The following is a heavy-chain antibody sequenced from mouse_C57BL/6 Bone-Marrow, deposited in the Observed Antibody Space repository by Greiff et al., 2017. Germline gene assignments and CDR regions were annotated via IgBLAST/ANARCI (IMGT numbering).Heavy chain of an antibody. CDR3: ASIYYDYFYAMDY. V-gene: IGHV1-76*01. CDR1: GYTFTDYY. Sequence: QVQLKQSGAELVRPGASVKLSCKASGYTFTDYYINWVKQRPGQGLEWIARIYPGSGNTYYNEKFKGKATLTAEKSSSTAYMQLSSLTSEDSAVYFCASIYYDYFYAMDYWGQGTSVTVSS. CDR2: IYPGSGNT. J-gene: IGHJ4*01. D-gene: IGHD2-4*01.